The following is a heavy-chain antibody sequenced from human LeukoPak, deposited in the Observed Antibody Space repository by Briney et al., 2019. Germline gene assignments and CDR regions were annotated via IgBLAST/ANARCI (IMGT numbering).Heavy chain of an antibody. J-gene: IGHJ4*02. CDR1: GFTFSNYA. CDR2: LSSRSRYI. D-gene: IGHD3-22*01. CDR3: AKGGYYDSSGPFDY. V-gene: IGHV3-21*01. Sequence: GGSLRLSCAASGFTFSNYAMTWVRQAPGKGLEWVSSLSSRSRYIYYADSLKGRFTISRDNSKNTLYLQMNSLRAEDTAVYYCAKGGYYDSSGPFDYWGQGTLVTVSS.